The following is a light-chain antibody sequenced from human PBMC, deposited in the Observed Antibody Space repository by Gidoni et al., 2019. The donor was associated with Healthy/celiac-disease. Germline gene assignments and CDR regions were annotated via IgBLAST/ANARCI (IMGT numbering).Light chain of an antibody. CDR1: QSISSW. CDR2: KAS. J-gene: IGKJ1*01. Sequence: DIQMTQSPSTLSASVGDRVTITCRASQSISSWLAWYQQKPGKAPKLLIYKASSLESGVPSRFSGSGSGTEFTLTISSLQPDDFATYYCQQYNSYRTFXQGTKVEIK. CDR3: QQYNSYRT. V-gene: IGKV1-5*03.